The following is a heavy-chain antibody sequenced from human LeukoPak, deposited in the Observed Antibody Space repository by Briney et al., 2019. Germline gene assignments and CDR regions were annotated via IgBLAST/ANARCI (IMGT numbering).Heavy chain of an antibody. CDR1: GYTFTSYG. D-gene: IGHD3-22*01. CDR2: ISAYNGNT. Sequence: ASVKVSCKASGYTFTSYGISWVRQAPGQGLEWMGWISAYNGNTNYAQKLQGRVTMTTDTSTSTAYMELRSLRSDDTAVYYCARDLGIYDDSSGYTNFDYWGQGTLVTVSS. CDR3: ARDLGIYDDSSGYTNFDY. J-gene: IGHJ4*02. V-gene: IGHV1-18*01.